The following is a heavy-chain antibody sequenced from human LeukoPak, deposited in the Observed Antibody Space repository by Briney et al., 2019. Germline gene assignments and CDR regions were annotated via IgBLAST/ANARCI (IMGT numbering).Heavy chain of an antibody. D-gene: IGHD4-23*01. Sequence: SETLSLTCTVSGSSISSHYWSWIRQPPGKGLEWIGYIYYSGSTNYNPSLKSRVTISVDTSKNQFSLKLSSVTAADTAVYYCARDKGGGKFDYWGQGTLVTVSS. J-gene: IGHJ4*02. V-gene: IGHV4-59*11. CDR3: ARDKGGGKFDY. CDR1: GSSISSHY. CDR2: IYYSGST.